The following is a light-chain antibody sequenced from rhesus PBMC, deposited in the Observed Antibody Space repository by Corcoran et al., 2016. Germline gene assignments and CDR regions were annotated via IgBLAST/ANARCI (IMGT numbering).Light chain of an antibody. Sequence: QSAPTQPPPVSGTLGQSVSIACTGPSSDIGAYNFASWYQQHPGKAPKVMIYRVRNRPSGVSDRFSGSKPGNTPSLTISGLQAEDESAYYCCSSTPTCTYIFGAGTRLTVL. V-gene: IGLV2S7*01. J-gene: IGLJ1*01. CDR2: RVR. CDR1: SSDIGAYNF. CDR3: CSSTPTCTYI.